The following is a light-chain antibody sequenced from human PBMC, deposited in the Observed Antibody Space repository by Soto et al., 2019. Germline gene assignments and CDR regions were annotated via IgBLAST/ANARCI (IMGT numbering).Light chain of an antibody. CDR2: DAS. V-gene: IGKV3-11*01. Sequence: EIVLTQSPATLSLSPGERATLSCRASQSVRSYLAWYQQKPGQAPRLLIFDASNRATGIPARFSGSGSGTDFTLTISSLEPEDFAVYYCQQRGNWTPYTFGQGTKLEIK. CDR3: QQRGNWTPYT. J-gene: IGKJ2*01. CDR1: QSVRSY.